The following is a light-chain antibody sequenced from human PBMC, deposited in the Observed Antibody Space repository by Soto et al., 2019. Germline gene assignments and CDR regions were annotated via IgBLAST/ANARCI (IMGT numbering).Light chain of an antibody. V-gene: IGKV3-11*01. CDR2: DAS. CDR1: QSVKTS. J-gene: IGKJ5*01. CDR3: QQRSNWHPIT. Sequence: VLTQSPCPLSLSPGERAALFCRAGQSVKTSLVWYQQRPGQPPSLLIHDASHRADGIPARFSGSGFGTDFSLTISSLEHEDASVYYCQQRSNWHPITFGQGTRLEIK.